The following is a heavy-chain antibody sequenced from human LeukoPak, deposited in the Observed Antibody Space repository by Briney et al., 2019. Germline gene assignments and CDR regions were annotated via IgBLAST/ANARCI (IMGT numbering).Heavy chain of an antibody. CDR1: GYTLTELS. D-gene: IGHD1-26*01. Sequence: ASVKVSCKVSGYTLTELSMHWVRQAPGKGLEWMGGFDPEDGETIYAQKFQGRVTITADESTSTAYMELSSLRSEDTAVYYCARMGSSEGYWGQGTLVTVSS. CDR2: FDPEDGET. CDR3: ARMGSSEGY. V-gene: IGHV1-24*01. J-gene: IGHJ4*02.